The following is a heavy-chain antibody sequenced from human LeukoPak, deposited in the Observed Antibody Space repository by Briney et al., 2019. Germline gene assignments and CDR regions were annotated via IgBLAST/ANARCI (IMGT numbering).Heavy chain of an antibody. CDR1: GGSISSYY. CDR2: IYYSGST. CDR3: ARGHRRFDY. Sequence: SETLSLTCTVSGGSISSYYWSCIRQPPGKGLEWIGYIYYSGSTNYNPSLKSRVTISVDTSKNQFSLKLSSVTAADTAVYYCARGHRRFDYWGQGTLVTVSS. J-gene: IGHJ4*02. V-gene: IGHV4-59*08.